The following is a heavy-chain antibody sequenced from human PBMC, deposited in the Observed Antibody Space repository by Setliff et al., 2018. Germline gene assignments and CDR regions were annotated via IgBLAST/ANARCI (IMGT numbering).Heavy chain of an antibody. CDR1: GGTFSDYY. CDR2: INHRGST. CDR3: ARRMGGDWFEP. J-gene: IGHJ5*02. Sequence: PSETLSLTCAAYGGTFSDYYWTWIRQPPGKGLEWVGEINHRGSTTYNPSLKSRVTISVDTSKDQFSLKVISMTAADTAVYYCARRMGGDWFEPWGQGTLVTVSS. V-gene: IGHV4-34*01. D-gene: IGHD3-10*01.